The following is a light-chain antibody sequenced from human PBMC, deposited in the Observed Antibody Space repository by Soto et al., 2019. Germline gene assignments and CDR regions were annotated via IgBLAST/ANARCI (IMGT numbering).Light chain of an antibody. Sequence: DIVMTQSPDSLAVSLGERATINCKSSQSVLYSYNNKNYLAWYQKKPGQPPKLLIYWASTRESGVPDRFSGSGSGTDFTLTISSLQAEDVGVYYCQQYYSTPLTFGGGTKVEIK. CDR2: WAS. CDR1: QSVLYSYNNKNY. J-gene: IGKJ4*01. V-gene: IGKV4-1*01. CDR3: QQYYSTPLT.